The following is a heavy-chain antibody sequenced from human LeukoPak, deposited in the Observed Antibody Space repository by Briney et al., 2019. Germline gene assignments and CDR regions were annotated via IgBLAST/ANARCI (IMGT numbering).Heavy chain of an antibody. CDR3: ARDRGSTVTTVGY. D-gene: IGHD4-17*01. CDR2: ISSSAATT. V-gene: IGHV3-11*04. J-gene: IGHJ4*02. CDR1: GFRFSDYY. Sequence: GGSLRLSCVTSGFRFSDYYMMWIRQAPGKGPEWVAHISSSAATTLYADSVKGRFTVSRDNAKNSLYLEMTSLRAEDTAVYYCARDRGSTVTTVGYWGQGTLVTVSS.